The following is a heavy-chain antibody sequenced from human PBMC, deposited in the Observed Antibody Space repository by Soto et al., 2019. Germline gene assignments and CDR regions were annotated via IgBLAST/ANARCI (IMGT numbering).Heavy chain of an antibody. CDR3: ARDGWGGAAEGFDA. J-gene: IGHJ5*02. CDR1: GFTFNTYG. D-gene: IGHD6-25*01. Sequence: QVQLVESGGGEVQPGGSLRLSCAASGFTFNTYGMHWVRQAPGKGLEWVAGIRFDGSNEYYRDSVKGRFIISRENYNKILFLQMNSLTVEDTAIYYCARDGWGGAAEGFDAWGQGTPVTVSS. CDR2: IRFDGSNE. V-gene: IGHV3-33*01.